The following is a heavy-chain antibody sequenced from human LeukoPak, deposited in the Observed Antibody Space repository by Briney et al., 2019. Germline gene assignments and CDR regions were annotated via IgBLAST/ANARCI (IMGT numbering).Heavy chain of an antibody. CDR1: GFTFSSYS. CDR3: ARTLLYCSGGSCHPTRFDY. Sequence: GGSLRLSCAASGFTFSSYSMNWVRQAPGKGLEWVSYISSSAGTIYYADSVKGRFTISRDNAKNVLYLQMSSLGAEDTAVYYCARTLLYCSGGSCHPTRFDYWGQGTLVTVSS. CDR2: ISSSAGTI. V-gene: IGHV3-48*01. D-gene: IGHD2-15*01. J-gene: IGHJ4*02.